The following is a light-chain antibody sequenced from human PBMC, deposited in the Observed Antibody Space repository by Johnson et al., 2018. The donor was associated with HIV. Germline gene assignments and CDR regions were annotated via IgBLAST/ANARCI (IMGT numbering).Light chain of an antibody. J-gene: IGLJ1*01. Sequence: VLTQPPSVSAAPGQKVTIYCSGSRSRTGRNYASWYQQLPGTAPKLLIYENNKRPSGIPDRFSGSKSGTSATLGITGLQTGDEADYYCGTWDSSLSAYVFGTGTRVTVL. CDR1: RSRTGRNY. V-gene: IGLV1-51*02. CDR2: ENN. CDR3: GTWDSSLSAYV.